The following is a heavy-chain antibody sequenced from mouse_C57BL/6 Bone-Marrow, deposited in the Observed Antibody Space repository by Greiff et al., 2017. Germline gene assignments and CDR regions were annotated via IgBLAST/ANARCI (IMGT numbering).Heavy chain of an antibody. CDR1: GYTFTDYE. J-gene: IGHJ1*03. CDR3: TTVLNWYFDV. Sequence: QVQLKESGAELVRPGASVTLSCKASGYTFTDYEMHWVKQTPVHGLEWIGALDPETGGTAYNQKFKGKAILTADKSSSTAYMELRSLTSEDSAVYYCTTVLNWYFDVWGTGTTVTVSS. V-gene: IGHV1-15*01. CDR2: LDPETGGT.